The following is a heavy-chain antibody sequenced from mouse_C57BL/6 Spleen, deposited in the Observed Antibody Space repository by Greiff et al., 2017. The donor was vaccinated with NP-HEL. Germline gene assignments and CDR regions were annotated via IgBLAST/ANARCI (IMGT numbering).Heavy chain of an antibody. CDR3: ARETTVVPGPYFDY. CDR2: IYPGDGDT. Sequence: QVQLQQSGPELVKPGASVKISCKASGYAFSSSWMNWVKQRPGKGLEWIGRIYPGDGDTNYNGKFKGKATLTADKSSSTAYMQLSSLTSEDSAVYFCARETTVVPGPYFDYWGQGTTLTVSS. J-gene: IGHJ2*01. CDR1: GYAFSSSW. D-gene: IGHD1-1*01. V-gene: IGHV1-82*01.